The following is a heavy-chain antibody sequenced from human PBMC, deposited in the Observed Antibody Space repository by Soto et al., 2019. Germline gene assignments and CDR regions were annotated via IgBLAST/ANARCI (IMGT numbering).Heavy chain of an antibody. CDR3: ARGRYGDNQFAF. D-gene: IGHD2-15*01. CDR1: RGTFISYA. CDR2: IIPIFGTA. Sequence: QVQLVQSGAEVKKPGSSWKVSCKASRGTFISYAISWVRQAPGLGLEWMGGIIPIFGTAYYAQKFQGRVTITADESTSTAYMELLSRRSEDTAVYYCARGRYGDNQFAFWGQGTLVTFS. J-gene: IGHJ4*02. V-gene: IGHV1-69*01.